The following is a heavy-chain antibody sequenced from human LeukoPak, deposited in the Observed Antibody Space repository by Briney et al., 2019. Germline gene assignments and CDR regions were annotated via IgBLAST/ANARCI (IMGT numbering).Heavy chain of an antibody. V-gene: IGHV3-21*01. CDR3: ARDRSRSPSGSYYYYYYYMDV. CDR1: GFTFSTYN. Sequence: GGSLRLSCAASGFTFSTYNMYWVRQAPGKGLEWVSSISTSSSYIYYADSVKGRFTISRDNAKNSLYLQMNSLRAEDTAVYYCARDRSRSPSGSYYYYYYYMDVWGKGTTVTVSS. D-gene: IGHD1-26*01. J-gene: IGHJ6*03. CDR2: ISTSSSYI.